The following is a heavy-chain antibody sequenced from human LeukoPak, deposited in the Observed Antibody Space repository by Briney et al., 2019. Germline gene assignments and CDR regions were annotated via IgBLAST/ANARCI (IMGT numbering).Heavy chain of an antibody. J-gene: IGHJ4*02. CDR2: MSHSGST. CDR1: GGSISSYH. V-gene: IGHV4-59*08. CDR3: ARRPTNYVFDY. Sequence: SETLSLTCTVSGGSISSYHWSWIRQPPGKGLEWIGYMSHSGSTNYNPSLRSRVTISLDTSKNQFSLRPSSVTAADTAVYYCARRPTNYVFDYWGQGTLVTVSS. D-gene: IGHD2-8*01.